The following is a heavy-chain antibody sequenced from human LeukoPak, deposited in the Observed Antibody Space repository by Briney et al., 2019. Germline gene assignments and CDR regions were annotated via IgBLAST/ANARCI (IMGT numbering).Heavy chain of an antibody. CDR3: TRDPEALDY. J-gene: IGHJ4*02. CDR2: IRKITTTT. V-gene: IGHV3-48*02. Sequence: QPGGSLRLSCAASGFTISDYSMNWVRQAPGKGLEWISYIRKITTTTYYADSVRGRFASSRDNAKNAVYLQMNSLRDDDTAVYYCTRDPEALDYWDQGTLVTVSS. CDR1: GFTISDYS.